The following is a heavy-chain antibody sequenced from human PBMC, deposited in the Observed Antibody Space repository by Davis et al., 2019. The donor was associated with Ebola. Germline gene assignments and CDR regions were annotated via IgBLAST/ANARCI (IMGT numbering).Heavy chain of an antibody. D-gene: IGHD3-10*01. CDR2: ISYDGSNK. V-gene: IGHV3-30*18. J-gene: IGHJ4*02. CDR3: AKELRRDRGVHFDY. CDR1: GFTFSSYG. Sequence: GESLKISCAASGFTFSSYGMHWVRQAPGKGLEWVAVISYDGSNKYYADSVKGRFTISRDNSKNTLYLQMNSLRAEDTAVYYCAKELRRDRGVHFDYWGQGTLVTVSS.